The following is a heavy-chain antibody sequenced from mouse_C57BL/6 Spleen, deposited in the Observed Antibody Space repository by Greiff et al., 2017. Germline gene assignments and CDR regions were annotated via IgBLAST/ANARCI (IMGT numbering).Heavy chain of an antibody. Sequence: QVQLQQPGAELVKPGASVKLSCKASGYTFTSYWMQWVKQRPGQGLEWIGEIDPSDSYTNYNQKFKGKATLTVDTSSSTAYMQLSSLTSEDSAVYYCASALYGYRGQGTTLTVSS. D-gene: IGHD1-1*01. J-gene: IGHJ2*01. V-gene: IGHV1-50*01. CDR3: ASALYGY. CDR2: IDPSDSYT. CDR1: GYTFTSYW.